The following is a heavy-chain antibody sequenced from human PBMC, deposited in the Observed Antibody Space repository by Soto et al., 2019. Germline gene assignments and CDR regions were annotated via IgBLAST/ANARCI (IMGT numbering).Heavy chain of an antibody. V-gene: IGHV1-69*02. D-gene: IGHD6-19*01. CDR1: GGTFSSYT. CDR3: AIYSSGSDY. CDR2: IILILDIA. J-gene: IGHJ4*02. Sequence: QVQVLQSGAEVKKPGSSVRVSCKASGGTFSSYTISWVRQAPGQGLEWMGRIILILDIANYAQEFQGRVTIPADKSTSTAYMELSSLRSEDTAVYYCAIYSSGSDYWGQGTLVTVSS.